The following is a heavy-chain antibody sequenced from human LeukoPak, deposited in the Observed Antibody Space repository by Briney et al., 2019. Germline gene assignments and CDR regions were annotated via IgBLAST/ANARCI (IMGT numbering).Heavy chain of an antibody. Sequence: GGSLRLFCVASGFTFTDHPMNWVRQAPGKGQEWISYIGGDGIAFYADSVKGRFTASKDDARKSMYLQMNSLRVEDTAVYYCAKDRANWAIDDWGQGTQVTVSS. J-gene: IGHJ4*02. V-gene: IGHV3-69-1*01. CDR1: GFTFTDHP. CDR2: IGGDGIA. D-gene: IGHD3-16*01. CDR3: AKDRANWAIDD.